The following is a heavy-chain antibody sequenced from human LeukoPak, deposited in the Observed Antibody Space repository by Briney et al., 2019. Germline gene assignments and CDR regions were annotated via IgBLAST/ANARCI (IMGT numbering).Heavy chain of an antibody. CDR1: GFTFSSYG. Sequence: GGSLRLSCAASGFTFSSYGMGWVRQAPWKGLEWVSAISGSGGSTYYADSVKGRFTISRDNSKNTLYLQMNSLRAEDTAVYYCAKGRSGSYRAFDYWGQGTLVTVSS. CDR2: ISGSGGST. V-gene: IGHV3-23*01. J-gene: IGHJ4*02. CDR3: AKGRSGSYRAFDY. D-gene: IGHD1-26*01.